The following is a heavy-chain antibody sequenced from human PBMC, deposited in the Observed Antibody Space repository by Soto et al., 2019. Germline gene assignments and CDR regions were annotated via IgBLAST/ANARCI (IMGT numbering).Heavy chain of an antibody. V-gene: IGHV1-69*02. J-gene: IGHJ4*02. CDR2: IFPLTDIP. Sequence: QVQLVQSGAEVKKPGSSVKVSCKASGGTFRNYPINWVRQAPGQGLEWIGSIFPLTDIPDYAQNFQARRTISADKSTSTAYMELSSLTSDDTAMYFCARGPLVVLNYFESWGQGTLVTVSS. CDR1: GGTFRNYP. CDR3: ARGPLVVLNYFES.